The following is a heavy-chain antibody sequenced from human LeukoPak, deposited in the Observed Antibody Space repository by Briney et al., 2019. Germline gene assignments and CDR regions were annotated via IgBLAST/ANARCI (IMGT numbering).Heavy chain of an antibody. CDR3: IRTLIVATSPYMDV. CDR2: VNSDGTGT. J-gene: IGHJ6*03. D-gene: IGHD5-12*01. V-gene: IGHV3-74*01. CDR1: GFTFSSYW. Sequence: GGSLRLSCAASGFTFSSYWMHWVRQAPGKGLVWVSRVNSDGTGTSYADSVEGRFTISRDNAKSTVYLQMSSLRAEDTAIYYCIRTLIVATSPYMDVWGKGTTVTVSS.